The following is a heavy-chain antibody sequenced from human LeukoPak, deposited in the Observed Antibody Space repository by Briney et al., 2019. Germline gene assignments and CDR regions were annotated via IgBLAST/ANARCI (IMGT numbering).Heavy chain of an antibody. CDR3: AREPIVGATTEFYSDY. CDR1: GGTFSSYA. D-gene: IGHD1-26*01. Sequence: GSSVKVSCKASGGTFSSYAISWVRQAPGQGLEWMGGIIPIFGTANYAQKFQGRVTITADESTSTAYMELSSLRSEDTAVYYCAREPIVGATTEFYSDYWGQGTLVTVSS. V-gene: IGHV1-69*01. J-gene: IGHJ4*02. CDR2: IIPIFGTA.